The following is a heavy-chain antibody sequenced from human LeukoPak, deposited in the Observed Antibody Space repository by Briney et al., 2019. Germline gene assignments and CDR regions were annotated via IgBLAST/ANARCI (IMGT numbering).Heavy chain of an antibody. J-gene: IGHJ3*02. V-gene: IGHV5-51*01. CDR1: GYSFTSYW. CDR2: IYPGDSDI. D-gene: IGHD3-22*01. Sequence: GEALKISCKGSGYSFTSYWIGWVRQMPGKGLEWMGIIYPGDSDIRYSPSFQGQVTISADKSISTAYLQWSSLKASDTAMYYCASTTFCYDSSGFWGAFDIWGQGPVVTVSS. CDR3: ASTTFCYDSSGFWGAFDI.